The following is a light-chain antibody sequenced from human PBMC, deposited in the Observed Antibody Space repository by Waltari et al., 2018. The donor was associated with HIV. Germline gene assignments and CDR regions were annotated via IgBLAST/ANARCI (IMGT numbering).Light chain of an antibody. Sequence: QSALTQPASVSGSPGQSITLSCTGASSDVGRYNYVSWYQHHPGKAPKLIIYDVSNRLSGVSNRFSGSKSGTTASLTISGLQAEDEADYYCSSYTSSRTVVFGGGTKLTVL. CDR3: SSYTSSRTVV. CDR2: DVS. V-gene: IGLV2-14*03. J-gene: IGLJ2*01. CDR1: SSDVGRYNY.